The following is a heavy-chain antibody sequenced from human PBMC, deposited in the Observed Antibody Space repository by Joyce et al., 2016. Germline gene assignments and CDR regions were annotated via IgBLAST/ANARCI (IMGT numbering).Heavy chain of an antibody. CDR3: ARGRYYFDIHV. V-gene: IGHV1-69*12. CDR1: GGTFSNYA. Sequence: QVQLVQSGAEVKKSGSSVKVSCKASGGTFSNYAISWVRKAPGQGLEWMGGIIPMFHTANYAQKFQGRVTITADESTSTAYMELSTLRFEDTAVYFCARGRYYFDIHVWGQGTTVTVSS. CDR2: IIPMFHTA. J-gene: IGHJ6*02.